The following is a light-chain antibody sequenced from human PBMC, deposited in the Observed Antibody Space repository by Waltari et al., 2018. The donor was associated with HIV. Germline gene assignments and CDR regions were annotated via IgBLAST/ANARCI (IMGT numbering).Light chain of an antibody. CDR2: AAS. J-gene: IGKJ2*01. V-gene: IGKV1-39*01. Sequence: DIQITQSQSSLSASVGDRVVITCRASQSIGTYLSWSRHEPGTAPDILMYAASHLQRGVPSRFSGSGSGTDFILTISSLQPEDFATYYCQQTSSAPTTFSRGTKVEVK. CDR1: QSIGTY. CDR3: QQTSSAPTT.